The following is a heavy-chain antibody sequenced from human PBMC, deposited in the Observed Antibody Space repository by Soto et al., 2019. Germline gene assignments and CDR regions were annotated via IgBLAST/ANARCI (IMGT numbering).Heavy chain of an antibody. J-gene: IGHJ6*02. CDR2: VSGSGEHT. V-gene: IGHV3-23*01. D-gene: IGHD2-8*01. Sequence: GGSLRLSCAASGFTFQDHAMNWVRQAPGKGLEWLSVVSGSGEHTYYAASVKGRFTISRDNSKKIIYLEMNSLRVEDTALYYCARDRMLYATDYFYPMDLWGQGTTVTVSS. CDR1: GFTFQDHA. CDR3: ARDRMLYATDYFYPMDL.